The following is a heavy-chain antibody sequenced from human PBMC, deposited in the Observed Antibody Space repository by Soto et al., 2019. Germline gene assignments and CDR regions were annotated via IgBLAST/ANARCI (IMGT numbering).Heavy chain of an antibody. CDR2: ISSSSSYI. D-gene: IGHD6-6*01. J-gene: IGHJ6*04. V-gene: IGHV3-21*01. CDR3: ARDQAALPQMDV. Sequence: EVQLVESGGGLVKPGGSLRLSCAASGFTFSSYSMNWVRQAPGKGLEWVSSISSSSSYIYYADSVKGRFTISRDNAKNSLYLQMNSLRAEDTAVYYCARDQAALPQMDVWGKGTTVTVSS. CDR1: GFTFSSYS.